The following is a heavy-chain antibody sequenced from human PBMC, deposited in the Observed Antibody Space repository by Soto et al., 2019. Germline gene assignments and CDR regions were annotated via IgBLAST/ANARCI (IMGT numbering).Heavy chain of an antibody. Sequence: EVQLLESGGGLVQPGGSLRLSCAASGFTFSSYAMSWVRQAPGKGLEWVSAISGSGGSTYYADSVKGRFTISRDNSKNTLDLQMNSMRAEDTAVYYCAKDLRNSCYYGSAFDIWGQGTMVTVSS. CDR3: AKDLRNSCYYGSAFDI. V-gene: IGHV3-23*01. D-gene: IGHD3-22*01. CDR2: ISGSGGST. J-gene: IGHJ3*02. CDR1: GFTFSSYA.